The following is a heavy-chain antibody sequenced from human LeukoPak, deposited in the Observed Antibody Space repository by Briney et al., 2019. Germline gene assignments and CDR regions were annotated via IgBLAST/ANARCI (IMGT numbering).Heavy chain of an antibody. D-gene: IGHD1-14*01. CDR1: GGSISSSSYY. V-gene: IGHV4-30-4*08. J-gene: IGHJ2*01. CDR2: IYYSGST. Sequence: PSETLSLTCTVSGGSISSSSYYWSWIRQPPGKGLEWIGYIYYSGSTYYNPSLKSRVTISVDTSKNQFSLKLSSVTAADTAVYYCARGPEYWYFDLWGRGTLVTVSS. CDR3: ARGPEYWYFDL.